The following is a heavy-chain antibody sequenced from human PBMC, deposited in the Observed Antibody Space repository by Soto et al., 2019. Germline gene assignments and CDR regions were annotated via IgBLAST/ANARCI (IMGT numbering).Heavy chain of an antibody. CDR2: INHSGST. CDR1: GGSFSGYY. V-gene: IGHV4-34*01. J-gene: IGHJ4*02. D-gene: IGHD2-15*01. CDR3: ARGRVGYCSGGSCYLYGY. Sequence: QVQLQQWGAGLLKPSETLSLTCAVYGGSFSGYYWSWIRQPPGKGLEWIGEINHSGSTNYNPSLKSRVTISVDTSKNQFSLKLSSVTAADTAVYYCARGRVGYCSGGSCYLYGYWGQGTLVTVSS.